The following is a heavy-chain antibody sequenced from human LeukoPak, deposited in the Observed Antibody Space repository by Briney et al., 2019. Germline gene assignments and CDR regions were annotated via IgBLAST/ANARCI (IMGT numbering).Heavy chain of an antibody. D-gene: IGHD3-22*01. CDR2: MSASGST. CDR3: ARIYYFDSSGYYWFDP. J-gene: IGHJ5*02. Sequence: KPSETLSLTCTASGVSITNYHWTWIRQPAGRGLEWIGRMSASGSTNYSPSLKSRVTMSVDTSKSQFSLRLNSVTAADTAVYYCARIYYFDSSGYYWFDPWGQGTLVTVSS. V-gene: IGHV4-4*07. CDR1: GVSITNYH.